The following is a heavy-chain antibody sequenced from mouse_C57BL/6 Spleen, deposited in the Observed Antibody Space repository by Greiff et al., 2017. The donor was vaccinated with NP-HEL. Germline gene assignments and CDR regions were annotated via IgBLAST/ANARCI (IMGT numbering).Heavy chain of an antibody. CDR1: GYYITSGYY. J-gene: IGHJ1*03. V-gene: IGHV3-6*01. D-gene: IGHD2-3*01. CDR3: ERSYDGYLYWYFDV. Sequence: EVQLQESGPGLVKPSQSLSLTCSVTGYYITSGYYWNWIRQFPGNKLEWMGYISYDGSNNYNPSLKNPISITHDTSKNQFFLKLNSVTTEDTATYYCERSYDGYLYWYFDVWGTGTTVTVSS. CDR2: ISYDGSN.